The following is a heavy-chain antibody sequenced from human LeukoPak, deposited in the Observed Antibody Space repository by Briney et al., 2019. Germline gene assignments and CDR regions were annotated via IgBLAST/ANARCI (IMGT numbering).Heavy chain of an antibody. D-gene: IGHD3-16*02. CDR3: AREKLDYVWGSYRPGAFDI. Sequence: GGSLRLSCVAPGLTFSSYWMSWVRQAPGKGLEWVAKIKEDGGEKYYVDSVKGRLTPARDNAKNSLYLQMSSLGAGDTAVYYCAREKLDYVWGSYRPGAFDIWGQGTVVTVSS. J-gene: IGHJ3*02. CDR2: IKEDGGEK. CDR1: GLTFSSYW. V-gene: IGHV3-7*01.